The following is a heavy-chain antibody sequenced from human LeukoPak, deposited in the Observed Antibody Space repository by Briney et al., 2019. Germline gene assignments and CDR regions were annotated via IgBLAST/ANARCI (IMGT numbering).Heavy chain of an antibody. Sequence: AASVKVSCKASGYTFTGYYIHWVRQAPGQGLEWMGWINPNTGGTNYAPRFQGRVTMTTDTSTSTAYMELRSLRSDDTAVYYCARGELGGTFDYWGQGTLVTVSS. D-gene: IGHD3-16*01. CDR2: INPNTGGT. J-gene: IGHJ4*02. V-gene: IGHV1-2*02. CDR3: ARGELGGTFDY. CDR1: GYTFTGYY.